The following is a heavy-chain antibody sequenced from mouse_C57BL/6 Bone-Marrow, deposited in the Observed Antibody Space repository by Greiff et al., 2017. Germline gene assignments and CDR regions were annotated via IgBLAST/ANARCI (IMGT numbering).Heavy chain of an antibody. D-gene: IGHD1-1*01. CDR1: GYSITSGYY. CDR2: ISYDGSN. Sequence: EVKLVESGPGLVKPSQSLSLTCSVTGYSITSGYYWNWIRQFPGNKLEWMGYISYDGSNNYNPSPKNRISITLDPSKNQFFLKLNSVTTEDTATYYCARRGYGSPFAYWGQGTLVTVSA. V-gene: IGHV3-6*01. J-gene: IGHJ3*01. CDR3: ARRGYGSPFAY.